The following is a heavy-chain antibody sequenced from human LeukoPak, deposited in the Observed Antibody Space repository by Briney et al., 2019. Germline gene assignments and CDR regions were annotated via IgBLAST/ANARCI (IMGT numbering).Heavy chain of an antibody. CDR2: IKQDGSEK. V-gene: IGHV3-7*01. CDR3: ARGGSGWYVATFDY. CDR1: GFTFSNYW. J-gene: IGHJ4*02. Sequence: GGSLRLSCAASGFTFSNYWMNWVRQAPGKGLEWVANIKQDGSEKYYVDSVKGRFTISRDNAKNSLYLQMNSLRAEDTAVYYCARGGSGWYVATFDYWGQGTLVTVSS. D-gene: IGHD6-19*01.